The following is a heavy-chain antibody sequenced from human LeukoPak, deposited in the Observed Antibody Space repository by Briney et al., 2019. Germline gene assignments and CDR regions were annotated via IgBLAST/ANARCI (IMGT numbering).Heavy chain of an antibody. J-gene: IGHJ4*02. CDR3: ARAASVIRYDIPFDY. D-gene: IGHD3-9*01. CDR1: GGSISSYY. CDR2: IYYSGST. V-gene: IGHV4-59*01. Sequence: PSETLSLTCTVSGGSISSYYWSWIRQPPGKGLEWIGYIYYSGSTNYNPSLKSRVTISVDTSKNQFSLKLSSVTAADTAVYYCARAASVIRYDIPFDYWGQGTLVTVSS.